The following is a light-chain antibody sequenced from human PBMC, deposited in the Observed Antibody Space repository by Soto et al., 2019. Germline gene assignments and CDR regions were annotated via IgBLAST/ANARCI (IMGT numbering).Light chain of an antibody. J-gene: IGLJ1*01. CDR1: SSNIGSNT. Sequence: QSVLTQPPSASGTPGQRVTISCSGSSSNIGSNTVNWYQQLPGTAPKLLIYSNNQRPSGVPDRFSGSKSGTSASLAISGLQSEDEADYYCAAWDDSLNGPRYVFGTVPKATV. CDR3: AAWDDSLNGPRYV. V-gene: IGLV1-44*01. CDR2: SNN.